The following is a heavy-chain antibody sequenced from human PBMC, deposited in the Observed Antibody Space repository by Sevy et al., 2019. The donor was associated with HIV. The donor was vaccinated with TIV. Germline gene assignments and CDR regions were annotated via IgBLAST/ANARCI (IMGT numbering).Heavy chain of an antibody. Sequence: GESLKISCAASGFTFSSYAMSWVRQAPGKGLEWVSAISGSGGSTHYADSVKGRFTISRDNSKNTLYLQMNSLRAEDTAVYYCAKGYCSSTSCYWEPKNYGMDVWGQGTTVTVSS. V-gene: IGHV3-23*01. J-gene: IGHJ6*02. CDR2: ISGSGGST. CDR1: GFTFSSYA. CDR3: AKGYCSSTSCYWEPKNYGMDV. D-gene: IGHD2-2*01.